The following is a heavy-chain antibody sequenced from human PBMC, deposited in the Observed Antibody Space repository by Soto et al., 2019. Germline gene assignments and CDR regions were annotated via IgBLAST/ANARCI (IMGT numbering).Heavy chain of an antibody. CDR1: RDTFNTYT. V-gene: IGHV1-69*08. CDR3: ARDYYYGSGSSMDIFDY. D-gene: IGHD3-10*01. Sequence: QVQLLQSGPEVKKPESSVKVSCKASRDTFNTYTITWVRQAPGQGLEWMGRIIPRTDIANYAQKFQDRVSITAYRSTSTAYMELSSLRFDDRAVYYCARDYYYGSGSSMDIFDYWGQGTLVTVSS. J-gene: IGHJ4*02. CDR2: IIPRTDIA.